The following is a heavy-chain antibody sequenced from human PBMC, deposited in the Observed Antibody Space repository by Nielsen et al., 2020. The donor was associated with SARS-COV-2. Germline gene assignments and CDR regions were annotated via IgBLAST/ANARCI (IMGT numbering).Heavy chain of an antibody. D-gene: IGHD5-12*01. CDR3: TRVFSMVATCMGY. CDR2: MNPNSGNT. Sequence: ASVKVSCKASGYTFTSYDINWVRQATGQGLEWMGWMNPNSGNTGYAQKFQGRVTMTRNTSISTAYMELSSLRSEDTAVYYCTRVFSMVATCMGYWGQGTLVTVSS. V-gene: IGHV1-8*01. CDR1: GYTFTSYD. J-gene: IGHJ4*02.